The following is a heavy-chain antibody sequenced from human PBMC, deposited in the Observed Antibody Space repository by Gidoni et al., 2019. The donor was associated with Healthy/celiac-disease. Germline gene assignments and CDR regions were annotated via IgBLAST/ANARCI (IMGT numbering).Heavy chain of an antibody. V-gene: IGHV4-34*01. D-gene: IGHD4-17*01. CDR1: GGSFSGYY. J-gene: IGHJ4*02. CDR2: INHSGST. Sequence: QVQLQQWGAGLLKPSETLSLTCAVYGGSFSGYYWSWIRQPPGKGLEWIGEINHSGSTNYSPSLKSRVTISVDTSKNQFSLKLSSVTAADTAVYYCARSPTTVTTYYFDYWGQGTLVTVSS. CDR3: ARSPTTVTTYYFDY.